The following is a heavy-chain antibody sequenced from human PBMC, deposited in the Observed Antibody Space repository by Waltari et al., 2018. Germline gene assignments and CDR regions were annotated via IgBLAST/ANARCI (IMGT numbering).Heavy chain of an antibody. V-gene: IGHV4-39*01. Sequence: QLQLQESGPGLVKPSETLSLTCTVSGGSISSSSYYWGWIRQPPGKGLEWIGSIYYSGSTYYNPSLKSRVTISVDTSKNQFSLKLSSVTAADTAVYYCARYARRYRSGGSCYPLAFDIWGQGTMVTVSS. J-gene: IGHJ3*02. CDR1: GGSISSSSYY. CDR3: ARYARRYRSGGSCYPLAFDI. D-gene: IGHD2-15*01. CDR2: IYYSGST.